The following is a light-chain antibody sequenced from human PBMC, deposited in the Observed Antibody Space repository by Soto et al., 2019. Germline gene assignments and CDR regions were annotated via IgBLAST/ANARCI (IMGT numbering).Light chain of an antibody. J-gene: IGLJ2*01. CDR3: SSYTSSSTLV. V-gene: IGLV2-14*01. CDR1: SSDVGGYIY. CDR2: DVS. Sequence: QSALTQPASVSGSPGQSITISCTGTSSDVGGYIYVSWYQQHPGKAPKLMIYDVSNRPSGVSNRFSGSKSGNTASLIISGLQAEDEADYYCSSYTSSSTLVFGGGTQLTVL.